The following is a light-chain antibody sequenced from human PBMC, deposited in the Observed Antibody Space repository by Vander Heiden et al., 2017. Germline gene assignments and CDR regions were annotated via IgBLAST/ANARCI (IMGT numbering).Light chain of an antibody. Sequence: SSDLTPPPSVSVSPGQTPSITCSGDALPKQYAYWYQQKPGQAPVLVIYKDSERPSGIPERFSGSSSGTTVTLTISGVQAEDEADYYCQSADSSGTSVFGGGTQLTGL. V-gene: IGLV3-25*03. CDR1: ALPKQY. J-gene: IGLJ7*01. CDR2: KDS. CDR3: QSADSSGTSV.